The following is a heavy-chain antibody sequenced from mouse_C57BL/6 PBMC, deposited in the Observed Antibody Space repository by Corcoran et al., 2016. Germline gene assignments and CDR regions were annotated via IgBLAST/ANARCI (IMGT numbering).Heavy chain of an antibody. J-gene: IGHJ4*01. CDR2: INPNNGGT. D-gene: IGHD2-3*01. V-gene: IGHV1-26*01. CDR3: AGIYDGYLYYYAMDY. Sequence: EVQLQQSGPELVKPGASVKISCKASGYTFTDYYMNWVKQSHGKSLEWIGDINPNNGGTSYNQKFKGKATLTVDKSSSTAYMELRSLTSEDSAVYYCAGIYDGYLYYYAMDYWGQGTSVTVSS. CDR1: GYTFTDYY.